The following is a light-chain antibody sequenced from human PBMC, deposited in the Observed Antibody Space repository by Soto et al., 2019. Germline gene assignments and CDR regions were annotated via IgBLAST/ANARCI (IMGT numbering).Light chain of an antibody. V-gene: IGLV3-1*01. J-gene: IGLJ2*01. CDR3: QAWDSSTAVV. Sequence: SYELTQPPSVSVSPGQTASITCSGAKLGDKYACWYQQKPGQSPGLVIYQDSKRPSGIPERFSGSNSGNTATLTISGTQAMDEADYYCQAWDSSTAVVFGGGTKLTVL. CDR2: QDS. CDR1: KLGDKY.